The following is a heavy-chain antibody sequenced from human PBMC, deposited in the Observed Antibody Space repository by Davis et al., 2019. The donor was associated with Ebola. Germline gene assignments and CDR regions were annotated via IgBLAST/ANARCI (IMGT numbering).Heavy chain of an antibody. D-gene: IGHD2-21*02. J-gene: IGHJ4*02. V-gene: IGHV3-48*02. CDR2: ISSISSTI. CDR3: ARNHIVVVTAIVDLDY. Sequence: PGGSLRLSCAASGFAFSLYSMNWVRQAPGKGLEWVSYISSISSTISYADSVKGRFTISRDNAKNSLYLQLNSLRDEDTAVYYCARNHIVVVTAIVDLDYWGQGT. CDR1: GFAFSLYS.